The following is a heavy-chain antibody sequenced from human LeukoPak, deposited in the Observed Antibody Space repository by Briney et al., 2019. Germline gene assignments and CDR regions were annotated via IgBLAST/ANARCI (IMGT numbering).Heavy chain of an antibody. V-gene: IGHV4-39*07. CDR1: GGSISSSSYY. CDR2: IYHSGST. J-gene: IGHJ4*02. D-gene: IGHD6-19*01. Sequence: SETLSLTCTVSGGSISSSSYYWGWIRQPPGKGLEWIGEIYHSGSTNYNPSLKSRVTISVDKSKNQFSLKLSSVTAADTAVYYCARAREAVAGTGDCYFDYWGQGTLVTVSS. CDR3: ARAREAVAGTGDCYFDY.